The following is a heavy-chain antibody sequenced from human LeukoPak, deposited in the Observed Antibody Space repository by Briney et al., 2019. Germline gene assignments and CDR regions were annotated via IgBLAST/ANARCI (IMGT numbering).Heavy chain of an antibody. V-gene: IGHV1-18*01. D-gene: IGHD4-17*01. CDR3: ARQGLRNGDYGGLGS. CDR2: INPYNRNT. CDR1: GGTFSSYA. J-gene: IGHJ5*02. Sequence: ASVKVSCKASGGTFSSYAITWVRQAPGQGLEWVGFINPYNRNTDSIDKFLGRVTMTTDTSTRTAYMELRSLTSDDTAVYFCARQGLRNGDYGGLGSWGQGTLVTVSS.